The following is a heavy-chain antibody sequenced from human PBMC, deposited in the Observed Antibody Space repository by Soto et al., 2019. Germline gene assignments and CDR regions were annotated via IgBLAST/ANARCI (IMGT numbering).Heavy chain of an antibody. J-gene: IGHJ4*02. CDR2: ISSSESTI. D-gene: IGHD6-19*01. Sequence: EAQLVESGGGLVQPGGSLRLSCAASKFTFSNYNMNWVRQAPGKGLEWVSYISSSESTIYYADSVKDRFVIYRDNAKNSLYLQMNSLRDEDTAVYYCARGDSSGWDFDYWGQGTLVTVSS. V-gene: IGHV3-48*02. CDR1: KFTFSNYN. CDR3: ARGDSSGWDFDY.